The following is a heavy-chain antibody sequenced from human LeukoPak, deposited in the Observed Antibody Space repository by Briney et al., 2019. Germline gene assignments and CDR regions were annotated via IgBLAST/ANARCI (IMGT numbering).Heavy chain of an antibody. CDR2: IYYSGST. V-gene: IGHV4-39*01. CDR1: GGSISSSSYS. CDR3: ARQGPSIWFGELWSLKKGNWFDP. J-gene: IGHJ5*02. D-gene: IGHD3-10*01. Sequence: SETLSLTCSVSGGSISSSSYSWGWIRQPPGKGLEWIGSIYYSGSTNYNPSLKSRVTISVDTSKNQFSLKLSSVTAADTAVYYCARQGPSIWFGELWSLKKGNWFDPWGQGTLVTVSS.